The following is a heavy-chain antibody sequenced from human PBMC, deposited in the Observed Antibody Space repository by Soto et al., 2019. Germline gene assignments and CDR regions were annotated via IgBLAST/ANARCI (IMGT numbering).Heavy chain of an antibody. CDR3: AKDPPRQLERPDAFDI. CDR2: ISGSGGST. D-gene: IGHD1-1*01. Sequence: GGSLRLSCAASGFTFSSYAMSWVRQAPGKGLEWVSAISGSGGSTYYADSVKGRFTISRDNSKNTLYLQMNSLRAEDTAVYYCAKDPPRQLERPDAFDIWGQGTMVTVSS. V-gene: IGHV3-23*01. CDR1: GFTFSSYA. J-gene: IGHJ3*02.